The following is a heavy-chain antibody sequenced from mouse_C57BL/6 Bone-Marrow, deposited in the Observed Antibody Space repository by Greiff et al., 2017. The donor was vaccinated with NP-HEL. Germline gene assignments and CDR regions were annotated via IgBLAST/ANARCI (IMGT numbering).Heavy chain of an antibody. CDR2: INYDGSST. D-gene: IGHD4-1*01. Sequence: EVQRVESEGGLVQPGSSMKLSCTASGFTFSDYYMAWVRQVPEKGLEWVANINYDGSSTYYLDSLKSRFIISSDNAKNILYLQMSSLKSEDTATYYCARDLGRYWYFDVWGTGTTVTVSS. J-gene: IGHJ1*03. CDR1: GFTFSDYY. V-gene: IGHV5-16*01. CDR3: ARDLGRYWYFDV.